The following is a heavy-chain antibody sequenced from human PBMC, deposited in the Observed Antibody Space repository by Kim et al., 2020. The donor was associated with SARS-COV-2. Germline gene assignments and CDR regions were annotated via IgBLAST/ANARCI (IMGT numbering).Heavy chain of an antibody. CDR2: IYYSGST. J-gene: IGHJ6*02. Sequence: SETLSLTCTVSGGSISSSSYYWGWIRQPPGKGLEGIGSIYYSGSTYYNPSLKSRVTISVDTSKNQFSLKLSSVTAADTSVYYCARKYDILTGYPDDYYYGMDVWGQGTTVTVSS. D-gene: IGHD3-9*01. CDR1: GGSISSSSYY. CDR3: ARKYDILTGYPDDYYYGMDV. V-gene: IGHV4-39*01.